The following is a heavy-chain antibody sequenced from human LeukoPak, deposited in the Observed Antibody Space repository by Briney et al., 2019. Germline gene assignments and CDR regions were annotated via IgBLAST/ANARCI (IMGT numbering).Heavy chain of an antibody. CDR2: INHSGST. CDR1: GGSFSGYY. CDR3: ARGGVERYCSGGSCYGWFDP. V-gene: IGHV4-34*01. J-gene: IGHJ5*02. Sequence: SETLSLTCAVYGGSFSGYYWSWIRQPPGKGLEWIGEINHSGSTNYNPSLKSRVTISVDTSKNQFSLNLNSVTATDTAVYDCARGGVERYCSGGSCYGWFDPWGQGTLVTVSS. D-gene: IGHD2-15*01.